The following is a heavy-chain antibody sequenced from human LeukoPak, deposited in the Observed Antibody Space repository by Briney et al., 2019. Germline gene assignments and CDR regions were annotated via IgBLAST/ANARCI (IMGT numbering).Heavy chain of an antibody. V-gene: IGHV4-38-2*01. D-gene: IGHD3-22*01. CDR1: GYYISSGYF. J-gene: IGHJ1*01. CDR2: IYHSGST. CDR3: TRSPGYYDGSDYYDEYFQD. Sequence: SETLSLTCSVSGYYISSGYFWGWIRQPPGQGLEWIGNIYHSGSTNYSPSLNSRVTISVDTSKNQFSLKLNSVTAADTAVYYCTRSPGYYDGSDYYDEYFQDWGQGTLVTVSS.